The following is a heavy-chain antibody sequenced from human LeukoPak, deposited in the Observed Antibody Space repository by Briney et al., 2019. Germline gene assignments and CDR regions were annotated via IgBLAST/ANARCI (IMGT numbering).Heavy chain of an antibody. CDR3: ASGNSRGYCSGGSCYWDY. CDR2: IIPIFGTA. J-gene: IGHJ4*02. Sequence: SVKVSCKASGGTFSSYAISWVRQAPGQGLEWMGGIIPIFGTANYAQKFQGRVTITADKSTSTAHMELSSLRSEDTAVYYCASGNSRGYCSGGSCYWDYWGQGTLVTVSS. V-gene: IGHV1-69*06. D-gene: IGHD2-15*01. CDR1: GGTFSSYA.